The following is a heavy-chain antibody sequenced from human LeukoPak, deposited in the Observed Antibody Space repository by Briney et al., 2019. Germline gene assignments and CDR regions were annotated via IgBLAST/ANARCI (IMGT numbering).Heavy chain of an antibody. D-gene: IGHD1-26*01. CDR2: INPSGGST. Sequence: GASVKVSCTASGYTFTSYYMHWVRQAPGQGLEWMGIINPSGGSTSYAQKFQGRVTITADESTSTAYMELSSLRSEDTAVYYCARPRGGSPRGYYYYGMDVWGQGTTVTVSS. CDR1: GYTFTSYY. V-gene: IGHV1-46*01. J-gene: IGHJ6*02. CDR3: ARPRGGSPRGYYYYGMDV.